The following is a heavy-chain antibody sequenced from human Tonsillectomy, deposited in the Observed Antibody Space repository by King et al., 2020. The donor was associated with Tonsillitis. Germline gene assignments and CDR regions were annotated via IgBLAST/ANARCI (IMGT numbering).Heavy chain of an antibody. J-gene: IGHJ1*01. CDR2: ISDNGTVT. CDR1: GFTFSSYA. Sequence: VQLVESGGDLVQPGGSLRLSCAASGFTFSSYAMRWVRQAPGGGLEWVSSISDNGTVTYHAESVRGRFSIFRDNSKNILYLQMNSLRVEDTALYYCVKAPPRVGYLQHWGQGTLVTVSS. V-gene: IGHV3-23*04. CDR3: VKAPPRVGYLQH. D-gene: IGHD2-15*01.